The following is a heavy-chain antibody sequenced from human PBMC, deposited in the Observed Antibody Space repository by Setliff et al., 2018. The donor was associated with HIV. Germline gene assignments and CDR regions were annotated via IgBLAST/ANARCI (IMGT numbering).Heavy chain of an antibody. D-gene: IGHD3-22*01. J-gene: IGHJ2*01. CDR1: GGSVSSGSYY. V-gene: IGHV4-61*02. CDR3: ARDVLGYDSTGRFDL. CDR2: IYTSGST. Sequence: KPSETLSLTCTVSGGSVSSGSYYWSWIRQPAGKGLQWIGRIYTSGSTNYNAPLKSRVTISVDTSKNQFSLKLIPVTAADTAVYYCARDVLGYDSTGRFDLWGRGTLVTVSS.